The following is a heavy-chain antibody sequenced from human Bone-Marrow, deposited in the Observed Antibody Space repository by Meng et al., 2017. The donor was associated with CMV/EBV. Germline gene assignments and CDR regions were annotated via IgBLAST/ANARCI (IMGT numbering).Heavy chain of an antibody. V-gene: IGHV3-74*01. CDR2: IRGDGSRT. Sequence: GGSLSLSYAASGFTFSSFSMHWVRQAPGKGLVWVSHIRGDGSRTNYADSVKGRFSISRDNAKNTLYLEMNSLRAEDSAVYYCARDKWELYFDYWGQGALVTVSS. D-gene: IGHD1-26*01. J-gene: IGHJ4*02. CDR1: GFTFSSFS. CDR3: ARDKWELYFDY.